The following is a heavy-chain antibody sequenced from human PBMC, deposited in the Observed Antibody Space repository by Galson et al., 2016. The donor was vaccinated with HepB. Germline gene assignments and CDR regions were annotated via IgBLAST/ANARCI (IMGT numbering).Heavy chain of an antibody. V-gene: IGHV4-31*03. CDR2: IYHSGST. Sequence: TLSLTCTVSGGSISSGGYYWSWIRQHPGKGPEWIGCIYHSGSTYYNPSLKSRVTISIDTSKNQFSLKLSSVTAADTAVYYCARASSGSDYWGQGTLVTVSS. CDR1: GGSISSGGYY. CDR3: ARASSGSDY. J-gene: IGHJ4*02. D-gene: IGHD5-12*01.